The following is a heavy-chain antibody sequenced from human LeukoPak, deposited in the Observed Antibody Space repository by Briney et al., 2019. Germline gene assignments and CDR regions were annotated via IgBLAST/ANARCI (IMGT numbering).Heavy chain of an antibody. CDR3: ARVAPRKGRYFDWSTQWSLLRY. V-gene: IGHV1-2*02. J-gene: IGHJ4*02. D-gene: IGHD3-9*01. CDR2: INPNSGGT. Sequence: ASVKVSCKASGYTFTGYYMHWVRQAPGQGLEWMGWINPNSGGTNYAQKFQGRVTMTRDTSISTAYMELSRLRSDDTAVYYCARVAPRKGRYFDWSTQWSLLRYWGQGTLVTVSS. CDR1: GYTFTGYY.